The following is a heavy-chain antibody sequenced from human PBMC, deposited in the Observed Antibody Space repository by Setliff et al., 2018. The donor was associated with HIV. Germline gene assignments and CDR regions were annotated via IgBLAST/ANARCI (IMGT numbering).Heavy chain of an antibody. D-gene: IGHD3-16*01. CDR3: ARDMMRWLVMVPGATRGYFDA. CDR2: INHGGDT. V-gene: IGHV4-34*01. CDR1: GGSFSGYF. Sequence: SETLSLTCAVYGGSFSGYFWTWIRQPPQKRLEWIGEINHGGDTNYNPSLKSRVTISVDTSKNQFSLNLTSVTAADTAVYFCARDMMRWLVMVPGATRGYFDAWGQGALVTVSS. J-gene: IGHJ4*02.